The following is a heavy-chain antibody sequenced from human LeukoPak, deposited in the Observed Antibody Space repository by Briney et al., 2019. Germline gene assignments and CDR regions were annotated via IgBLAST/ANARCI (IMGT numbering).Heavy chain of an antibody. CDR3: ARLKNYYYYYMDV. CDR2: INHSGST. CDR1: GGSFSGYY. Sequence: SETLSLTCAVYGGSFSGYYWSWIRQPPGKGLEWIGEINHSGSTNYNPSLKSRVTISVDTSKNQFSLKLSSVTAEDTAVYYCARLKNYYYYYMDVWGKGTTVTISS. V-gene: IGHV4-34*01. J-gene: IGHJ6*03.